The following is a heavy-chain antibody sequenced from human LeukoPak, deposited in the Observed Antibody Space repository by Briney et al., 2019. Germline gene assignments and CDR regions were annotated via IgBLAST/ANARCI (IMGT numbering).Heavy chain of an antibody. Sequence: PGGSLRLSCATSGFIFRSYWMCWVRQAPGKGLEWVANIKQDGSDKYYVDSVKGRFTISRDNAKNSLYLQMNSLGAEDAAVYYCATHDVLTGYPYFDNWGQGTLVTVSS. CDR2: IKQDGSDK. J-gene: IGHJ4*02. CDR3: ATHDVLTGYPYFDN. V-gene: IGHV3-7*01. CDR1: GFIFRSYW. D-gene: IGHD3-9*01.